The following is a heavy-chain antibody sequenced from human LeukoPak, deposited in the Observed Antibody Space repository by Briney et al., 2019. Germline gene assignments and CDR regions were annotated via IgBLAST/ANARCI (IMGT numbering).Heavy chain of an antibody. CDR2: ISTSSRNTT. CDR1: GFTFSSYS. V-gene: IGHV3-48*02. Sequence: PGGSLRLSCAASGFTFSSYSMSCVRQAPGKGLEWVSYISTSSRNTTHYADSVKGRFTISRDNAKNSLFLQMNSLRDEDTAVYYCARDWLYDCWGQGTLVTVSS. CDR3: ARDWLYDC. J-gene: IGHJ4*02. D-gene: IGHD6-19*01.